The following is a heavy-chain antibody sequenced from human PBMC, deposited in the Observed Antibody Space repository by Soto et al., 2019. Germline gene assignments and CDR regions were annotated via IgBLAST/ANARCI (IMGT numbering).Heavy chain of an antibody. CDR2: ISGSGGAS. V-gene: IGHV3-23*01. Sequence: LRLSCAASGFTFSSYSMSWVRQAPGKGLEWVSAISGSGGASYYADSVKGRFTISRDNSKNTVYLQMNSLRAEDTAVYFCANAYCSTTSCRAEYLQHWGQGTLVTVSS. CDR1: GFTFSSYS. D-gene: IGHD2-2*01. CDR3: ANAYCSTTSCRAEYLQH. J-gene: IGHJ1*01.